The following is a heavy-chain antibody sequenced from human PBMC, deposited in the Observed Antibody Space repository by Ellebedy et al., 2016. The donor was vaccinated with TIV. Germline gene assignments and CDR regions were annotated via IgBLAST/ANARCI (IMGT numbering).Heavy chain of an antibody. CDR2: IIPIFGTA. J-gene: IGHJ6*02. D-gene: IGHD3-3*01. CDR1: GGTFSSYA. V-gene: IGHV1-69*13. Sequence: SVKVSCXASGGTFSSYAISWVRQAPGQGLEWMGGIIPIFGTANYAQKFQGRVTITADESTSTAYMELSSLRSEDTAVYYCASGSRSLEWLLYRGGGYYYGMDVWGQGTTVTVSS. CDR3: ASGSRSLEWLLYRGGGYYYGMDV.